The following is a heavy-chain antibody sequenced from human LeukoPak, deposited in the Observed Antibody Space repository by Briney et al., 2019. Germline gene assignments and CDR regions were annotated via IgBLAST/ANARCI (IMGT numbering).Heavy chain of an antibody. V-gene: IGHV1-18*01. D-gene: IGHD3-3*01. CDR3: ARVISEGIVPADRYYDFWSGQLYNWFDP. J-gene: IGHJ5*02. CDR2: ISAYNGNT. Sequence: ASVKVSCKASGYTFTSYGISWVRQAPGQGLEWMGWISAYNGNTNYAQKLQGRVTMTTDTSTSTAYMELRSLRSDDTAVYYCARVISEGIVPADRYYDFWSGQLYNWFDPWGQGTLVTVSS. CDR1: GYTFTSYG.